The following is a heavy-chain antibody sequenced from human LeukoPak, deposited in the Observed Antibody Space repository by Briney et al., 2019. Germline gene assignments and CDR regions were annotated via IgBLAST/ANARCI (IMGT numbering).Heavy chain of an antibody. CDR2: ISSSSSSTI. Sequence: GGSLRLSCAAPGFTFSSYRMNWVRQAPGKGLEWVSYISSSSSSTIYYADSVKGRFTISRDNAKNSLYLQMNSLRDEDTAVYYCARGDSSGYGPDHWGQGTLVTVSS. CDR3: ARGDSSGYGPDH. CDR1: GFTFSSYR. J-gene: IGHJ5*02. D-gene: IGHD3-22*01. V-gene: IGHV3-48*02.